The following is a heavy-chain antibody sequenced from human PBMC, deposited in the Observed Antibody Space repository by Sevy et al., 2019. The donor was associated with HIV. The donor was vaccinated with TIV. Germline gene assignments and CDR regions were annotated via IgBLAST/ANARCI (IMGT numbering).Heavy chain of an antibody. CDR1: GFIFSNYP. J-gene: IGHJ6*02. D-gene: IGHD2-2*01. V-gene: IGHV3-23*01. Sequence: GGSLRLSCAASGFIFSNYPMSWVRHSPGKGLEWVSDISAGGTTTYDADSVEGRFAISRDNSKNTVSLQMNSLGAEDKAIYYCAKRYCSTITCYDDDFWNPYYFYGLDDWGQGISVTVSS. CDR2: ISAGGTTT. CDR3: AKRYCSTITCYDDDFWNPYYFYGLDD.